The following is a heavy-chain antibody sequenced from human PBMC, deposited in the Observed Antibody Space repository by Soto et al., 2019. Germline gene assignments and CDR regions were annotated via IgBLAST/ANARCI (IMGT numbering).Heavy chain of an antibody. D-gene: IGHD6-19*01. Sequence: EVQLLESGGGLGQPGGSLRLSCATSGFMFGSYAMNWVRQAPGKGLEWVSVISGGGSTTNYADSVRGRFTTSRDSSTDTVYLQMYSLRVEDTAVYYCAKARKYSSPYDSWGQGTLVTVSS. CDR2: ISGGGSTT. J-gene: IGHJ5*01. CDR3: AKARKYSSPYDS. V-gene: IGHV3-23*01. CDR1: GFMFGSYA.